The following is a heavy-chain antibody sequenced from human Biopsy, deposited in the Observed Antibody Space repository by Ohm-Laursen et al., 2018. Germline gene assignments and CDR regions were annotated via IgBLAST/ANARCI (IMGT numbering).Heavy chain of an antibody. CDR3: AREQLMVFAMDV. J-gene: IGHJ6*02. CDR2: IKSDSSTI. Sequence: SLRLSCSASGFRLSGHHMNWVRQAPGKGLEWLSYIKSDSSTIYYADSVKGRFTISRDNAKNSLFLQMNSLRAEDTAVYYCAREQLMVFAMDVWGQGTTVTVSS. D-gene: IGHD2-8*01. V-gene: IGHV3-48*01. CDR1: GFRLSGHH.